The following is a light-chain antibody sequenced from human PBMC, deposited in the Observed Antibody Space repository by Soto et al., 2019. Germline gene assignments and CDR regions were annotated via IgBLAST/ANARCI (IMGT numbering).Light chain of an antibody. V-gene: IGKV1-5*03. CDR1: ESVSSW. Sequence: DIQMTQSPSTLSASVGDRVTITCRASESVSSWLAWYQQKPGKAPKLLVYKASSLESGVPSRFSGSGSRTEFTLTISSLQPDDFATYYCQQYNSYSRMYTFGQGTKLEIK. CDR3: QQYNSYSRMYT. CDR2: KAS. J-gene: IGKJ2*01.